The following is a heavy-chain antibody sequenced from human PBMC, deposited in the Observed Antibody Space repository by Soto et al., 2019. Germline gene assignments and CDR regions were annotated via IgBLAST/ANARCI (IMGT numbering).Heavy chain of an antibody. D-gene: IGHD5-18*01. CDR1: GGSISSGGYS. CDR2: IYHSGST. V-gene: IGHV4-30-2*01. Sequence: KPSETLSLTCAVSGGSISSGGYSWSWIRQPPGKGLEWIGYIYHSGSTYYNPSLRSRVTISVDRSKNQFSLKLSSVTAADTAVYYCATNVDTAMATGFGAFDYWGQGTLVTVSS. CDR3: ATNVDTAMATGFGAFDY. J-gene: IGHJ4*02.